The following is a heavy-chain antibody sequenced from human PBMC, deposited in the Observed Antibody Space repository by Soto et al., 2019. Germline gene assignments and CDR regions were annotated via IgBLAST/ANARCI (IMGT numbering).Heavy chain of an antibody. V-gene: IGHV4-34*02. J-gene: IGHJ6*02. CDR2: VNLGGNT. CDR1: GGSCSGYY. D-gene: IGHD4-4*01. CDR3: ARTMTTVTTLGMDV. Sequence: QVKLQHWGAGLLNPSETLTLTCSVYGGSCSGYYWSWIRQSPVKGLEWIGLVNLGGNTNYSPPLKSRATISIDVSKNLFSLRLTSLTAEASAVYFGARTMTTVTTLGMDVWGQGTTVTVSS.